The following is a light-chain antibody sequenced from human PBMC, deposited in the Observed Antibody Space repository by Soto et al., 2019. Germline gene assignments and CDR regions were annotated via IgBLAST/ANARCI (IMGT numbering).Light chain of an antibody. J-gene: IGLJ1*01. CDR3: SSYKSSSTPYV. V-gene: IGLV2-14*01. CDR2: EVS. CDR1: SSDVGGYNY. Sequence: QSVLTQPASVSGSPGQSITISCTGTSSDVGGYNYVSWYQQHPGKAPKLMIYEVSNRPSGVSNRFSGPKSGNTASLTISGLQAEDEADYYCSSYKSSSTPYVFGTGTKLTVL.